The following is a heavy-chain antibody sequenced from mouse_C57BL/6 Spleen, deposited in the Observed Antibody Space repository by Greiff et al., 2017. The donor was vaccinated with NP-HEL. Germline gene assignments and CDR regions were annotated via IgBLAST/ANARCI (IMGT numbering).Heavy chain of an antibody. D-gene: IGHD1-1*01. V-gene: IGHV1-64*01. CDR3: ARDTTVVNY. Sequence: VKLVESGAELVKPGASVKLSCKASGYTFTSYWMHWVKQRPGQGLEWIGMIHPNSGSTNYNEKFKSKATLTVDKSSSTAYMQLSSLTSEDSAVYYCARDTTVVNYWGQGTTLTVSS. CDR1: GYTFTSYW. CDR2: IHPNSGST. J-gene: IGHJ2*01.